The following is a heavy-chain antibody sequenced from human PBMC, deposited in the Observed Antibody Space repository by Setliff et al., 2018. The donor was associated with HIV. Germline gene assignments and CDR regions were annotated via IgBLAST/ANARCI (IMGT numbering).Heavy chain of an antibody. J-gene: IGHJ6*03. Sequence: ASVKVSCKASGYTFTGYYMHWVRQAPGQGLEWMGWINPNSGGTNYAQKFQGRVTMTRDTSISTAYMELRSLRSDDTAVYYCATSSRIYYYSYMDVWGKGTTVTVSS. D-gene: IGHD2-2*01. CDR2: INPNSGGT. CDR3: ATSSRIYYYSYMDV. CDR1: GYTFTGYY. V-gene: IGHV1-2*02.